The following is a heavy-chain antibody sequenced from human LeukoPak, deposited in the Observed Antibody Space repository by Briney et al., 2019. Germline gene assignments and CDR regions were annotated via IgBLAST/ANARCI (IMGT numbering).Heavy chain of an antibody. Sequence: PSETLSLTCTVSGGSISSSSYYWGWIRQPPGKGLEWIGSIYHSGSTYYNPSLKSRVTISVDTSKNQFSLKLSSVTAADTAVYYCARAIGSGRSYYYYYYMDVWGKGTTVTVSS. J-gene: IGHJ6*03. CDR2: IYHSGST. V-gene: IGHV4-39*07. CDR3: ARAIGSGRSYYYYYYMDV. CDR1: GGSISSSSYY. D-gene: IGHD3-10*01.